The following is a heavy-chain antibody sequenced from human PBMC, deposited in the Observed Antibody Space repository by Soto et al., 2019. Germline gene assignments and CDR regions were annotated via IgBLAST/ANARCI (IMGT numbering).Heavy chain of an antibody. CDR2: ISAXNDNK. CDR1: GCTFTRYG. J-gene: IGHJ5*02. Sequence: GXSVKVSCKASGCTFTRYGISWVRQAPGQRREWTXRISAXNDNKKYAQKLXGRVTISVXTPKNQFSLKLTSATAEDTAVYYCARGVAKIGPWRKGTLVTVSS. V-gene: IGHV1-18*01. CDR3: ARGVAKIGP. D-gene: IGHD5-12*01.